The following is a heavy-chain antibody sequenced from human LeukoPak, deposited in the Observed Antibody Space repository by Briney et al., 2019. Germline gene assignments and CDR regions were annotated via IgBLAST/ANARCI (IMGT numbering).Heavy chain of an antibody. D-gene: IGHD5-24*01. CDR3: AKAGAEGLQSRLSVQGYYYYYYMDV. J-gene: IGHJ6*03. Sequence: GGSLRLFCAASGFTFSSYAMSWVRQAPGKGLEWVSGISGSGDSTYYADSVKGRFTISRDNSKNTLYLQMNSLRAEDTAVYYCAKAGAEGLQSRLSVQGYYYYYYMDVWGKGTTVTVSS. CDR1: GFTFSSYA. CDR2: ISGSGDST. V-gene: IGHV3-23*01.